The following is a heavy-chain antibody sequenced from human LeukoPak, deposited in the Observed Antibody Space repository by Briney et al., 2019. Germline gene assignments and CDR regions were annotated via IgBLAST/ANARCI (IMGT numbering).Heavy chain of an antibody. D-gene: IGHD5-24*01. Sequence: PGGSLRLSCAASGFTFDDYAMHWVRQAPGKGLEWVSLISGDGGSAYYADSVKGRFTISRDNSKNSLYLQMNSLRTEDTALYYCAKARRDGYNFHYFDYWGQGTLVTVSS. CDR3: AKARRDGYNFHYFDY. V-gene: IGHV3-43*02. CDR2: ISGDGGSA. CDR1: GFTFDDYA. J-gene: IGHJ4*02.